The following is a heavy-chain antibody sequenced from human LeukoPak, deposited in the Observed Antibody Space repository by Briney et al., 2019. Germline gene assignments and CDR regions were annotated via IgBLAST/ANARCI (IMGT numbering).Heavy chain of an antibody. Sequence: ASVKVSCKASGYTFTGYYMHWVRQAPGQGLEWMGWINPNSGGTNYAQKFQGRVTMTRDTSISTAYVELSRLRSDDTAVYYCARDVVYCSGGSCQNYMDVWGKGTTVTISS. J-gene: IGHJ6*03. CDR3: ARDVVYCSGGSCQNYMDV. CDR2: INPNSGGT. CDR1: GYTFTGYY. D-gene: IGHD2-15*01. V-gene: IGHV1-2*02.